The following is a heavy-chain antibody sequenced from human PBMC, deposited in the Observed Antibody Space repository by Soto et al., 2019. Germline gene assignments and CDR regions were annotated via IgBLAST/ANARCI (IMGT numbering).Heavy chain of an antibody. CDR1: GYTFTSYD. Sequence: ASVKVSCKASGYTFTSYDINWVRQATGQGLEWMGWMNPNSGNTGYAQKFQGRVTMTRNTSISTAYMELSSLRSEDTAVYYGASSLANPLQLERLRVWGQGTLVTVSS. J-gene: IGHJ4*02. CDR3: ASSLANPLQLERLRV. D-gene: IGHD1-1*01. V-gene: IGHV1-8*02. CDR2: MNPNSGNT.